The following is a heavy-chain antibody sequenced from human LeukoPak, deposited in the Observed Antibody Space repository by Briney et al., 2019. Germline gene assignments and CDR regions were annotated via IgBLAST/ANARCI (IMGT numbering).Heavy chain of an antibody. CDR3: ARAAYCGGDCYLFDY. V-gene: IGHV4-39*01. Sequence: SETLSLTCTVSSDSIYSSNYYWGWIRQPPGKGLEWVGSIYYSGSTYYNSSLKSRVTISVDTSKNQFSLKLSSLTAADTAVYYCARAAYCGGDCYLFDYWGQGTLVTVSS. CDR1: SDSIYSSNYY. D-gene: IGHD2-21*02. CDR2: IYYSGST. J-gene: IGHJ4*02.